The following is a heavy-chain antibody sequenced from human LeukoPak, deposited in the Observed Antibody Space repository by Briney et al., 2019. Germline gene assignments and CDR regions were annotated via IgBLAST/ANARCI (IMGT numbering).Heavy chain of an antibody. CDR1: GGSISSYY. V-gene: IGHV4-59*01. CDR2: IYYSGST. CDR3: ARASYTISWYWFDP. J-gene: IGHJ5*02. Sequence: MSSETLSLTCIVSGGSISSYYWSWIRQPPGKGLEWIGYIYYSGSTNSNPSLESRVTMSVDTSKNQFSLKLSSVTAADTAVYYCARASYTISWYWFDPWGQGTLVTVSS. D-gene: IGHD6-13*01.